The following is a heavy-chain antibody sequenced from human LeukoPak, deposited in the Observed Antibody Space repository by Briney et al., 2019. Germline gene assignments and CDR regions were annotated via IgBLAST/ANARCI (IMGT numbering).Heavy chain of an antibody. Sequence: GGSLRLSCAASGFTFSSYAMSWVHQAPGKGLEWVSAISGSGGTTYYADSVKGRFTISRDNSKNTLFLQMNSLRAEDTAVYYCAKQAAMVSFDYWGQGTLVTISS. CDR3: AKQAAMVSFDY. V-gene: IGHV3-23*01. CDR1: GFTFSSYA. CDR2: ISGSGGTT. D-gene: IGHD5-18*01. J-gene: IGHJ4*02.